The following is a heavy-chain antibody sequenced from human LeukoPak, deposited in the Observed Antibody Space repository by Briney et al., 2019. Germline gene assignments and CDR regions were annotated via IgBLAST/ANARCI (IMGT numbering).Heavy chain of an antibody. J-gene: IGHJ3*02. D-gene: IGHD3-10*01. CDR2: IYHSGST. CDR1: GGSISSGGYP. Sequence: PSETLSLTCAVSGGSISSGGYPWSWIRQPPGKGLEWIGYIYHSGSTYYNPSLKSRVTISVDRSKNQFSLKLSSVTAADTAVYYCASTRGHDAFDIWGQGTMVTVSS. CDR3: ASTRGHDAFDI. V-gene: IGHV4-30-2*01.